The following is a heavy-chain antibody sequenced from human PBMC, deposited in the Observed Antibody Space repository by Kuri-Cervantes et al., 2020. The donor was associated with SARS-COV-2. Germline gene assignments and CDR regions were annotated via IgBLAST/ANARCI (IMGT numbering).Heavy chain of an antibody. CDR2: IYHSGST. CDR3: ARVQVISVAHYFDS. V-gene: IGHV4-30-2*01. J-gene: IGHJ4*02. Sequence: SETLSLTCAVSGGSISSGGYSWSWIRQPPGKGLEWIGYIYHSGSTNYNPSLKSRVTISVDTSKNQFSLRLTSVTAADTAVYYCARVQVISVAHYFDSWGQGTLVTVSS. D-gene: IGHD6-19*01. CDR1: GGSISSGGYS.